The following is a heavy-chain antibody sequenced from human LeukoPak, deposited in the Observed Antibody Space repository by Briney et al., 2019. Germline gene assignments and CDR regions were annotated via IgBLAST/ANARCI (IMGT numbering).Heavy chain of an antibody. V-gene: IGHV1-2*02. J-gene: IGHJ4*02. D-gene: IGHD2-2*01. Sequence: ASVKVSCKASGYTFTGYYMHWVRQAPGQGLEWMGWINPNTGETNSAQKFHGRVTMTRDTTINTAYMELTRLTSDDTAVYYCASYPRYSSTPPFDYWGQGTLVTVSS. CDR3: ASYPRYSSTPPFDY. CDR1: GYTFTGYY. CDR2: INPNTGET.